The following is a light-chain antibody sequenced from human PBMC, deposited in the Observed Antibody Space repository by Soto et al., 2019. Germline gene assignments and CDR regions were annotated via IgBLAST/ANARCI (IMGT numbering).Light chain of an antibody. CDR2: KGC. V-gene: IGKV1-5*03. J-gene: IGKJ1*01. Sequence: DVQMTQSPSTLSASVGDKVTITCRASQSIRSTWLAWFQQRPGKAPNVLIYKGCTLASGVSSRFSGSGSGTEFTLTISSLQPDDFATYFCQQYAAQSPLTFGQGTRVE. CDR1: QSIRSTW. CDR3: QQYAAQSPLT.